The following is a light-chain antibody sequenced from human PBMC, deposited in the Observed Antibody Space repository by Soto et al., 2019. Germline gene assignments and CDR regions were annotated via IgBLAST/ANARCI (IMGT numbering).Light chain of an antibody. CDR3: QQYGSSGT. V-gene: IGKV3-20*01. CDR2: GAS. CDR1: QSVFSN. J-gene: IGKJ1*01. Sequence: EIVMTQSPATLSVSAGERATLPCRASQSVFSNSAWYQQKPGQALRLLIYGASSRATGIPDRFSGSGSGTDFTLTISRLEPEDFAVYYCQQYGSSGTFGQGTKVDI.